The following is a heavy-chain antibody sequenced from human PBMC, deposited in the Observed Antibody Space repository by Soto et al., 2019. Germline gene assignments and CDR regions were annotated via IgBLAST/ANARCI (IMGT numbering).Heavy chain of an antibody. CDR2: IFYSGNT. V-gene: IGHV4-31*03. J-gene: IGHJ3*02. D-gene: IGHD3-10*01. CDR1: GVSINSGDYY. CDR3: AKVRGHDFDI. Sequence: QVQLQESGPGLVKPSQTLSLNCSVSGVSINSGDYYWSWIRQHAGQGLEWIGYIFYSGNTFYNPSLKSRVTISIDASKNQFSLEMSSVTAADTAVYYCAKVRGHDFDIRGQGTMVTVSS.